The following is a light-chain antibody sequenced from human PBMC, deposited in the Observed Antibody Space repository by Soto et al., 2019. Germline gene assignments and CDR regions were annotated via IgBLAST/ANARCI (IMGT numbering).Light chain of an antibody. J-gene: IGLJ3*02. CDR3: TSYTTRSTVL. V-gene: IGLV2-14*01. Sequence: QSALTQPASVSGSPGQSISISCTGTSSDVGAYNYVSWYQHHPGKVPKLIIYEVSNRPSGVSDRFSGSKSGNTASLTISGLHTEDESHDYCTSYTTRSTVLFGGGTKLTVL. CDR2: EVS. CDR1: SSDVGAYNY.